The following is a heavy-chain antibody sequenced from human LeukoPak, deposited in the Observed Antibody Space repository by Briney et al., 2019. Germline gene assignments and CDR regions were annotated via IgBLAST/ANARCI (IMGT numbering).Heavy chain of an antibody. V-gene: IGHV3-9*01. J-gene: IGHJ6*03. D-gene: IGHD1-1*01. CDR1: GFTFDDYA. Sequence: GRSLRLSCAASGFTFDDYAMHWVRQAPGKGLEWVSGISWNIGSIGYADSVKGRFTISRDNDKNSLYLQMNSLRAEDTDLYYCEKDGGTGTYYYYYMDVWGKGTTVTVSS. CDR2: ISWNIGSI. CDR3: EKDGGTGTYYYYYMDV.